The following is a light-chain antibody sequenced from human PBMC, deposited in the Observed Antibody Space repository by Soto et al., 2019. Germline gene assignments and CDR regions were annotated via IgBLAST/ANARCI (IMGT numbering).Light chain of an antibody. CDR2: GAS. CDR3: QQYNKWPPT. CDR1: QSVSTN. J-gene: IGKJ5*01. V-gene: IGKV3-15*01. Sequence: EIVMTQSPSTLSVSPVGRATRSFIASQSVSTNLAWYQQKPGQAPRLLIYGASTRATGIPARFSDSGSETEFTLTISSLQSEDFAVYFCQQYNKWPPTFGQGTRLEIK.